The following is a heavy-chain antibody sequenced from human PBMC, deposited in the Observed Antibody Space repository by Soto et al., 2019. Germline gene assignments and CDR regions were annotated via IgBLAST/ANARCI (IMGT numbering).Heavy chain of an antibody. Sequence: ASVKVSCKASRYTFTSYDIFWVRQSPGQGLEWMGWIKPHSGDTHYAQNFQGRVTMIRDTSISTAYMELSNLISDDTAVYYCARRSSTYLNEIIYDPWGQGTLVTVSS. D-gene: IGHD2-2*01. CDR1: RYTFTSYD. CDR3: ARRSSTYLNEIIYDP. CDR2: IKPHSGDT. J-gene: IGHJ5*02. V-gene: IGHV1-2*02.